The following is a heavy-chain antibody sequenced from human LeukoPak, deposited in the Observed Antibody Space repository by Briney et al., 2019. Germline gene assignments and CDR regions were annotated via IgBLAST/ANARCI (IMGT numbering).Heavy chain of an antibody. CDR1: GFTFSSYS. D-gene: IGHD6-6*01. Sequence: GGSLRLSCAASGFTFSSYSMNWVRQAPGKGLEWVSSISSRSSYIYYADSVKGRFTISRDNAKTSLYLQMNSLRAEDTAVYYCAKEEGNIAARPRGGEDWGQGTLVTVSS. CDR2: ISSRSSYI. V-gene: IGHV3-21*04. CDR3: AKEEGNIAARPRGGED. J-gene: IGHJ4*02.